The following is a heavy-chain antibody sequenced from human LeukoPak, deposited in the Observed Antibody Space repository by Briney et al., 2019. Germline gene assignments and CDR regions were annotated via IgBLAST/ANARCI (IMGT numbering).Heavy chain of an antibody. CDR3: ARDPRFGGSY. CDR2: INPSGGST. Sequence: SVKVSCKASGYTFTSYYMHWVRQAPGQGLEWMGIINPSGGSTSYAQKFQGRVTMTSDTSTSTVYMELSSLRPEDTAVYYCARDPRFGGSYWGQGTLVTVSS. CDR1: GYTFTSYY. D-gene: IGHD1-26*01. J-gene: IGHJ4*02. V-gene: IGHV1-46*01.